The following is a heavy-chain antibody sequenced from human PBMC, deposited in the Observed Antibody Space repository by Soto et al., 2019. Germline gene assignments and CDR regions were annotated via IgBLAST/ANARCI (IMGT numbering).Heavy chain of an antibody. Sequence: QVQLVQSGAEVKKPGASVKVSCKASGHTFTNYYMHWVRQAPGQGLEWMGLINPRDDSIHYAQRFQGRVTVTRETSTSTVYMELRSLRSDDTAVYYCAREGDGYKYFDQWGQGTLVTVSS. D-gene: IGHD5-12*01. CDR1: GHTFTNYY. V-gene: IGHV1-46*01. CDR3: AREGDGYKYFDQ. J-gene: IGHJ4*02. CDR2: INPRDDSI.